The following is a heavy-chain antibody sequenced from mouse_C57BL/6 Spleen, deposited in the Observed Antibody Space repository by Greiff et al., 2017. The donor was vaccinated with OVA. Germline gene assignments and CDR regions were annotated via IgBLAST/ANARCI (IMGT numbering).Heavy chain of an antibody. CDR1: GYAFSSSW. CDR3: ATLTNGSWFAY. J-gene: IGHJ3*01. CDR2: IYPGDGDT. Sequence: QVQLQQSGPELVKPGASVKISCKASGYAFSSSWMNWVKQRPGKGLEWIGRIYPGDGDTNYNGKFKGKATLTADKSSSTAYMQLSSLTSEDSAVYFCATLTNGSWFAYWGQGTLVTVSA. D-gene: IGHD1-3*01. V-gene: IGHV1-82*01.